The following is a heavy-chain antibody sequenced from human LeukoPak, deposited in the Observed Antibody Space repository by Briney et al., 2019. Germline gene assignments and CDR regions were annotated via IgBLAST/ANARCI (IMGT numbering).Heavy chain of an antibody. CDR3: ARDSRLRRYSSGWYAPDY. V-gene: IGHV1-18*01. CDR2: ISAYNGNT. Sequence: EASVKVSCKASGYTYTSYGISWVRQAPGQGLEWMGWISAYNGNTNYAQKLQGRVTMTTDTSTSTAYMELSRLRSDDTAVYYCARDSRLRRYSSGWYAPDYWGQGTLVTVSS. J-gene: IGHJ4*02. CDR1: GYTYTSYG. D-gene: IGHD6-19*01.